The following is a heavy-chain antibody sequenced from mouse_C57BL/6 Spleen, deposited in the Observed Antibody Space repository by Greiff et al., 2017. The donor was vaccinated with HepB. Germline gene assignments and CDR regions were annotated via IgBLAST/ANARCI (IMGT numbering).Heavy chain of an antibody. Sequence: EVQLQQSGPELVKPGASVKISCKASGYTFTDYYMNWVKQSHGKSLEWIGDINPNNGGTSYNQKFKGKATLTVDKSSSTAYMELRSLTSEDSAVYYCAREGNYVMDYWGQGTSVTVSS. CDR2: INPNNGGT. CDR3: AREGNYVMDY. V-gene: IGHV1-26*01. J-gene: IGHJ4*01. CDR1: GYTFTDYY.